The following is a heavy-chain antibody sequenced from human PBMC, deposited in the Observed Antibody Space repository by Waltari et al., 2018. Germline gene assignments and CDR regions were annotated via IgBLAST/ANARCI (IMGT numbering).Heavy chain of an antibody. Sequence: QVQLVQSGAEVKKPGASVKVSCKASGYTFTSYDLNWVRQATGQGLEWMGWMNPNSGNTGYAQKFQGRVTMTRNTSISTAYMELSSLRSEDTAVYYCTGGSFLAGAFDIWGQGTMVTVSS. V-gene: IGHV1-8*01. J-gene: IGHJ3*02. CDR3: TGGSFLAGAFDI. CDR2: MNPNSGNT. CDR1: GYTFTSYD. D-gene: IGHD1-26*01.